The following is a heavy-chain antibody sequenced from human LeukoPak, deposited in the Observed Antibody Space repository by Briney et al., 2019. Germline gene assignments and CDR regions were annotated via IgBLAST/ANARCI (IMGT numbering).Heavy chain of an antibody. D-gene: IGHD2-15*01. V-gene: IGHV4-61*01. CDR2: IYYSGST. J-gene: IGHJ3*02. CDR1: GGSVSSGSYY. CDR3: AGDLVPGYCSGGSCYPGDAFGI. Sequence: SETLSLTCTVSGGSVSSGSYYWSWIRQPPGKGLEWIGYIYYSGSTNYNPSLKSRVTISVDTSKNQFSLKLSPVTAADTAVYYCAGDLVPGYCSGGSCYPGDAFGIWGQGTMVTVSS.